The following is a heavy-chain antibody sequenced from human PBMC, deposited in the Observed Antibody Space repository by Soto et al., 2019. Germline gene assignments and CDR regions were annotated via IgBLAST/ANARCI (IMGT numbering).Heavy chain of an antibody. CDR2: IYDSGST. V-gene: IGHV4-59*01. J-gene: IGHJ2*01. CDR3: ARSPILYSDYDSWYFDL. D-gene: IGHD4-17*01. CDR1: GDSIRSYY. Sequence: QVQLQESGPGLVKPSETLSLTCTVSGDSIRSYYWSWIRQPPGKGLEWIGYIYDSGSTNYNPSLKSRVTISVDASKNQFSLKFTSVTAADMAVYFCARSPILYSDYDSWYFDLWGRGTLVNVS.